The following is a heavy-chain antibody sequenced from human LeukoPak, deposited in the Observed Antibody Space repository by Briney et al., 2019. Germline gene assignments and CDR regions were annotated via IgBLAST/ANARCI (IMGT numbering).Heavy chain of an antibody. J-gene: IGHJ4*02. CDR3: ARDAIQGRLTSDY. V-gene: IGHV1-18*01. D-gene: IGHD1-1*01. Sequence: ASVKVSCKASGYTFTTYGISWVRQAPGQGLEWTGWTSTYNGNTNYAQNLQGRVTMTTDTSTSTAYMELRSLRFDDTAVYYCARDAIQGRLTSDYWGQGTLVTVSS. CDR2: TSTYNGNT. CDR1: GYTFTTYG.